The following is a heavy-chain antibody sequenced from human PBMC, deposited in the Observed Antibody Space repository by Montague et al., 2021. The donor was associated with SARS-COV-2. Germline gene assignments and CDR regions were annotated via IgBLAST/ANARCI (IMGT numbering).Heavy chain of an antibody. CDR3: ASDGDEGYSFEY. D-gene: IGHD5-18*01. Sequence: TLSLTCTVSGASISSGSYYWNWIRQHPGKGLDGIVYIHYSGSTYYTPSLQSRVAISVYTSKNEFSLKMTSVTAADTAVYYCASDGDEGYSFEYWGQGILVTVSS. J-gene: IGHJ4*02. CDR1: GASISSGSYY. CDR2: IHYSGST. V-gene: IGHV4-31*03.